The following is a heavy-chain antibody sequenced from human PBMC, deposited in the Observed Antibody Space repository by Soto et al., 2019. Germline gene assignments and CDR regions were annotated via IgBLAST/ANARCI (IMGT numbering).Heavy chain of an antibody. CDR3: ARSHYDILTGYSYYYGMDV. V-gene: IGHV1-2*04. CDR2: INPNSGGT. CDR1: GYTFTGYY. D-gene: IGHD3-9*01. J-gene: IGHJ6*02. Sequence: ASVKVSCKASGYTFTGYYMHWVRQAPGQGLGWMGWINPNSGGTNYDQKFQGWVTMTRDTSISTAYMELSRLRSDDTAVYYCARSHYDILTGYSYYYGMDVWGQGTTVTVSS.